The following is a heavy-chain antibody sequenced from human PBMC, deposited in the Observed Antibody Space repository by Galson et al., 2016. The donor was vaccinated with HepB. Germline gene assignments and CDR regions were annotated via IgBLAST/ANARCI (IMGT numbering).Heavy chain of an antibody. CDR2: INNKGSI. D-gene: IGHD3/OR15-3a*01. V-gene: IGHV4-34*01. J-gene: IGHJ4*02. CDR3: ASAPEDYDFWRGYSSGYFDS. Sequence: ETLSLTCAVYGGSLSGYCWSWIRQPPGKGPEWIGDINNKGSINYNPSLKSRVTMSLDTSKNQFSLKLSSVTAADTAVYYCASAPEDYDFWRGYSSGYFDSWGQGTLVTVSS. CDR1: GGSLSGYC.